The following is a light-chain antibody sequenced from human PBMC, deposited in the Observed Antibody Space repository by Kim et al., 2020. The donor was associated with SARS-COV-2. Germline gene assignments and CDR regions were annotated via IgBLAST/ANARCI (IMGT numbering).Light chain of an antibody. CDR1: QSISNL. CDR3: QQYNSYSGFT. Sequence: DIQMTQSPSTLSASVGDRVTITCRASQSISNLLAWYQQKPGKAPKLLIYDASSLESGVPSRFSGSGSGTEFTLTISSLQPDDFATYYCQQYNSYSGFTFGPGTKVDIK. J-gene: IGKJ3*01. CDR2: DAS. V-gene: IGKV1-5*01.